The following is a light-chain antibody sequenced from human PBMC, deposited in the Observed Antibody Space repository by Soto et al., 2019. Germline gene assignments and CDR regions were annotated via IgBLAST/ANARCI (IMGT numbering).Light chain of an antibody. CDR3: QQYNKWPPYT. CDR2: GAS. CDR1: QSVSSN. V-gene: IGKV3-15*01. J-gene: IGKJ2*01. Sequence: EIVMTRSPANLSVSPEERATLSCRASQSVSSNLAWYQQKPGQGPRLLIYGASTRATSIPARFSGSGSGTEFTLTINSLQSEDFAVYYCQQYNKWPPYTFGQGTKLEIK.